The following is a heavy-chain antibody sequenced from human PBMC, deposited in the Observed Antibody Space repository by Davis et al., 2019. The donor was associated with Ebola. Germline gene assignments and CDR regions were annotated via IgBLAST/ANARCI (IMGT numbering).Heavy chain of an antibody. Sequence: ASVKVSCKASGYTFTGYYMHWVRQAPGQGLEWMGWINPNSGGTNYAQKFQGRVTMTRDTSISTAYMELSRLRSDDTAVYYCARTGIAVAGTIYYYYYGRDVWGQGTTVTVSS. J-gene: IGHJ6*02. CDR1: GYTFTGYY. CDR3: ARTGIAVAGTIYYYYYGRDV. V-gene: IGHV1-2*02. D-gene: IGHD6-19*01. CDR2: INPNSGGT.